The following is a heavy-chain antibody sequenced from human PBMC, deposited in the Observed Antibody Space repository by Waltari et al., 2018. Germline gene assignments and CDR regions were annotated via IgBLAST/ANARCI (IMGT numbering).Heavy chain of an antibody. D-gene: IGHD3-3*01. CDR2: IKPEGKT. CDR3: ARGGTFEGYYYYMDI. Sequence: QAPLQQWGAGRLKPSETLSLTCAVYGATFSDSYWSWVRQAPGKGLEWIGEIKPEGKTKYKGSRRNRVTLSVDTSRKQFSLRMTSVTAADTATYYCARGGTFEGYYYYMDIWGKGTPVTVSS. J-gene: IGHJ6*03. V-gene: IGHV4-34*02. CDR1: GATFSDSY.